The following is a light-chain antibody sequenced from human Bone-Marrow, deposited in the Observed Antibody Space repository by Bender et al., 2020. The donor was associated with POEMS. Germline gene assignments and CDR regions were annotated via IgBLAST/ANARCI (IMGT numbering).Light chain of an antibody. CDR1: SSDIGSYNY. CDR2: DVS. CDR3: CSYAVSNNLV. V-gene: IGLV2-14*03. J-gene: IGLJ3*02. Sequence: QSALTQPASVSGSPGQSITISCSGTSSDIGSYNYVSWYQQHPGKAPKLMIYDVSNRPSGVSDRFSGSKFGNTASLTISGLQAEDEADYYCCSYAVSNNLVFGGGTKLTVL.